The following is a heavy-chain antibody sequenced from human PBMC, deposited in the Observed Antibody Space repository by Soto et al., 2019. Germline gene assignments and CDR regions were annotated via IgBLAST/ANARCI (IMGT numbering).Heavy chain of an antibody. CDR3: APRPTRRDGYHFSG. CDR2: IIPIFGTA. Sequence: QVQLVQSGAEVKKPGSSVKVSCKASGGTFSSYAISWVRQAPGQGLEWMGGIIPIFGTANYAQKFPGRVTSTADESTSPAYMELSTLRSEDTAVYYCAPRPTRRDGYHFSGWGQGTLVTVSS. CDR1: GGTFSSYA. V-gene: IGHV1-69*12. J-gene: IGHJ4*02. D-gene: IGHD5-12*01.